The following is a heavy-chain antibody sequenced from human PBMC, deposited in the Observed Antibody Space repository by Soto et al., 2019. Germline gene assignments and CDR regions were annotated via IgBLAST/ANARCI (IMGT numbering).Heavy chain of an antibody. CDR1: GGSFSGYY. CDR3: ARGEGQQLVYFDY. D-gene: IGHD6-13*01. CDR2: INHSGST. J-gene: IGHJ4*02. V-gene: IGHV4-34*01. Sequence: QVQLQQWGAGLLKPSETLSLTCAVYGGSFSGYYWSWIRQPPGKGLEWIGEINHSGSTNYNPSLKSRVPKSVDTSKNQFFLKLSSVTAAYTAVYYCARGEGQQLVYFDYWGQGTLVTVSS.